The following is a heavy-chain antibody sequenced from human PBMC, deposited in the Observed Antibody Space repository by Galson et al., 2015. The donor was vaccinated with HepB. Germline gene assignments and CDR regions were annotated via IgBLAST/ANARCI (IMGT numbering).Heavy chain of an antibody. J-gene: IGHJ5*02. CDR3: ARVEVFTFPVVVPATPFDP. CDR2: ISAYNGNT. D-gene: IGHD2-2*01. CDR1: GYTFTSYG. Sequence: SVKVSCKASGYTFTSYGISWVRQAPGQGLEWMGWISAYNGNTNYAQKLQGRVTMTTDTSTSTAYMELRSLRSDDTAVYYCARVEVFTFPVVVPATPFDPWGQGTLVTVSS. V-gene: IGHV1-18*04.